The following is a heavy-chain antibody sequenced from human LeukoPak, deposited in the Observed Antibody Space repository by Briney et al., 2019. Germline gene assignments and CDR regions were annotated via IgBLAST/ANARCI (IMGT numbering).Heavy chain of an antibody. D-gene: IGHD2-15*01. Sequence: HPGGSLRLSCAASGFTFSTFAMHWIRQAPGKGLVWVSCINSDGSSTRYADSVKGRFTISRDNAKNTLYLQMSSLRAEDTAVYYCARDQCSGPNCKIALDSWGQGTLVSVSS. J-gene: IGHJ4*02. CDR1: GFTFSTFA. CDR3: ARDQCSGPNCKIALDS. CDR2: INSDGSST. V-gene: IGHV3-74*01.